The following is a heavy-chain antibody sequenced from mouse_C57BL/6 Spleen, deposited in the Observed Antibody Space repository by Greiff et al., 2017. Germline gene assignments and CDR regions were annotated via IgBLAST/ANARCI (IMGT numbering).Heavy chain of an antibody. CDR3: ARNGGDYDYDDAMDY. CDR2: IDPSDSET. Sequence: QVQLKQPGAELVRPGSSVKLSCKASGYTFTSYWMHWVKQRPIQGLEWIGNIDPSDSETHYNQKFKDKATLTVDKSSSTAYMQLSSLTSEDSAVYYCARNGGDYDYDDAMDYWGQGTSVTVSS. D-gene: IGHD2-4*01. V-gene: IGHV1-52*01. J-gene: IGHJ4*01. CDR1: GYTFTSYW.